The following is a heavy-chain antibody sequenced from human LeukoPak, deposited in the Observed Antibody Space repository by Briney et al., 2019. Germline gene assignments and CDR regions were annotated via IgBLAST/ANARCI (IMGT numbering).Heavy chain of an antibody. J-gene: IGHJ4*02. V-gene: IGHV1-2*02. CDR3: LRDVHNYNDDY. CDR1: GYTFTGYS. D-gene: IGHD1-1*01. Sequence: ASVKVSCKASGYTFTGYSIHWVRQAPGQGLAWMGWINPRNGDTKYPPKFQGRVTMTRDTSISTAYMELSRLSFNDTAIYYCLRDVHNYNDDYWGQGSLVTVSS. CDR2: INPRNGDT.